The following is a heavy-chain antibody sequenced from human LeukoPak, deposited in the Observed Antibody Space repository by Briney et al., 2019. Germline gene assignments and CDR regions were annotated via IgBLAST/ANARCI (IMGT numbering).Heavy chain of an antibody. Sequence: GGSLRLSCAASGFTFSSWWMTWVRQLPGKGLEWVANIKPDGSDKYYVDSVKGRFTISRDNVKNSLYLQMNSLRAEDTAVYYCARGGYSSSWYWVYWGQGTLVTVSS. D-gene: IGHD6-13*01. CDR2: IKPDGSDK. J-gene: IGHJ4*02. CDR3: ARGGYSSSWYWVY. CDR1: GFTFSSWW. V-gene: IGHV3-7*01.